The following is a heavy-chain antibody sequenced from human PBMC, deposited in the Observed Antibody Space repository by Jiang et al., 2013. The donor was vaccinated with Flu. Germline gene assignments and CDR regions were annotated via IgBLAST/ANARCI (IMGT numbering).Heavy chain of an antibody. CDR1: GFTINNHY. V-gene: IGHV3-66*01. Sequence: VQLVESGGGLVQPGGSLRLSCAASGFTINNHYMSWVRQAPGKGLEWVSVIYSGGDTYFADSVKGRFTISRDKSKNTMYLQMSSLRAEDTAVYYCARESRVDYGDDYYYVRFGRRGAKGPRSPSP. D-gene: IGHD4-17*01. CDR2: IYSGGDT. J-gene: IGHJ6*02. CDR3: ARESRVDYGDDYYYVRFGRR.